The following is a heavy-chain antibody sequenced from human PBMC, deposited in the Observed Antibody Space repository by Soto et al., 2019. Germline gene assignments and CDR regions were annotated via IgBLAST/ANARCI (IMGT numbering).Heavy chain of an antibody. J-gene: IGHJ4*02. V-gene: IGHV4-4*02. CDR1: GGSISTSNW. D-gene: IGHD6-13*01. CDR2: VYRTGST. Sequence: QVQLQESGPGLVKPSGTLSLTCAVSGGSISTSNWWSWVRQPPGKGLEWIGEVYRTGSTNYNPSLERRVIVSVDQSKNPFSLKLTSGTAADTAVYYCARARATIAAAAIFDCWGQGTLVTVSS. CDR3: ARARATIAAAAIFDC.